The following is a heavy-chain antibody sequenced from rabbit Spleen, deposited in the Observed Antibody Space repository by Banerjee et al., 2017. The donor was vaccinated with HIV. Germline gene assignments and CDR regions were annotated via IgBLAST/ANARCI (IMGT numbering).Heavy chain of an antibody. CDR3: ARRPAMTLVVNL. CDR1: GFSFSSSYY. V-gene: IGHV1S45*01. Sequence: QEQLVESGGGLVQPEGSLTLTCTASGFSFSSSYYMCWVRQAPGKGLEWIACIGAGSSGTSYYASWAKGRFTISKTSSTTVTLQMTSLTAADTATYFCARRPAMTLVVNLWGPGTLVTVS. J-gene: IGHJ4*01. CDR2: IGAGSSGTS. D-gene: IGHD2-1*01.